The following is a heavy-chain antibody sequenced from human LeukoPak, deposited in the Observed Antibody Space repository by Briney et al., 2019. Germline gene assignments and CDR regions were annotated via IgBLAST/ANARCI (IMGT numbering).Heavy chain of an antibody. CDR3: ARGSSVSRYFDWLFHN. D-gene: IGHD3-9*01. V-gene: IGHV1-46*01. J-gene: IGHJ4*02. CDR1: GYTFTSYY. CDR2: INPSGGST. Sequence: ASVKVSCKASGYTFTSYYMHWVRQAPGQGLEWMGIINPSGGSTSYAQKFQGRVTMTTDTSTSAVYMELSSLRFDDTAVYYCARGSSVSRYFDWLFHNWGQGTLVTVSS.